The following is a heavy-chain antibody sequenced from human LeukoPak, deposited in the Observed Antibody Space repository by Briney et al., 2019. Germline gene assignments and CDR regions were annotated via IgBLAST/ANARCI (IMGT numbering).Heavy chain of an antibody. V-gene: IGHV3-30*04. D-gene: IGHD6-25*01. CDR1: GFTFSSYV. Sequence: PGGSLRLSCAASGFTFSSYVMFWVCQAPGKGLEWVAAISSDGNNKYYADSVKGQFTISRDNSKNTLDVQMNSLRGEDTAVYYCARENQRSSGSAGFFDYWGQGALVTVSS. CDR3: ARENQRSSGSAGFFDY. CDR2: ISSDGNNK. J-gene: IGHJ4*02.